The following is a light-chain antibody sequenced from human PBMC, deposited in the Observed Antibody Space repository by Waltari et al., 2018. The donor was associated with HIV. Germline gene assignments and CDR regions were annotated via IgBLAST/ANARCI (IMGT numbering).Light chain of an antibody. J-gene: IGLJ1*01. CDR3: QVFENSRDQA. CDR2: DDK. V-gene: IGLV3-21*01. Sequence: YVLTQPPSVSVAPGKTATITCGGNNIGDKHVHWYQQKSGQAPVLVISDDKLRPAGIPARLSGSNAGDTATLTISGVEVGDEAEYYCQVFENSRDQAFGTGTKVTVL. CDR1: NIGDKH.